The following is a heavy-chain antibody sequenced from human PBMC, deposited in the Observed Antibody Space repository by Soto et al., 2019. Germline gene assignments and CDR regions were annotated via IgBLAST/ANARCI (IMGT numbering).Heavy chain of an antibody. CDR3: ARDRLVPYGYGMDV. CDR1: GFTFRSYG. J-gene: IGHJ6*02. CDR2: IGFDGSKK. Sequence: QMQLVESGGGVVQPGRSLRLSCAASGFTFRSYGIHWVRQAPARGWEWVALIGFDGSKKYYVDSVKGRFAVSRDNSKNTLYLQMNSLRVEDTAVYYCARDRLVPYGYGMDVWGQGTTVTVSS. V-gene: IGHV3-33*01. D-gene: IGHD2-2*01.